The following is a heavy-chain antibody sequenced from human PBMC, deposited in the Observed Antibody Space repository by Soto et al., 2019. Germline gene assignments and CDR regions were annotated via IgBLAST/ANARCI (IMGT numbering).Heavy chain of an antibody. Sequence: QVQLVQSGAEVKKPGASVKVSCKASGYTFTSYGISWVRQAPGQGLEWMGCISAYNGNTNYAQQRQGRLNITTDSSTSTAYMELRSLSSDDTAVYYCARERSLAPFSSASCSDYWGQGTLVTVSS. D-gene: IGHD2-2*01. CDR3: ARERSLAPFSSASCSDY. CDR2: ISAYNGNT. V-gene: IGHV1-18*01. CDR1: GYTFTSYG. J-gene: IGHJ4*02.